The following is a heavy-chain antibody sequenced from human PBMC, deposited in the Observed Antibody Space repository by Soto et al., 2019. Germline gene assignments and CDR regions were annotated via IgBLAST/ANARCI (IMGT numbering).Heavy chain of an antibody. CDR2: ISSSSSYI. V-gene: IGHV3-21*01. Sequence: EVQLVESGGGLVKPGGSLRLSCAASGFTFSSYSMNWVRQAPGKGLEWVSSISSSSSYIYYADSVKGRFTISRDNAKNSLYLQMNSLRAEDTAVYYCARVNYGDYVGHYYYYMDVWGKGTTVTVSS. D-gene: IGHD4-17*01. CDR1: GFTFSSYS. CDR3: ARVNYGDYVGHYYYYMDV. J-gene: IGHJ6*03.